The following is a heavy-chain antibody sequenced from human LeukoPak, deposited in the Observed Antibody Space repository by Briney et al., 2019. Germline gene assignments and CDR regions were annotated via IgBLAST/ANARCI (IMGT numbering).Heavy chain of an antibody. CDR2: VYYSGNT. CDR3: ARHHAEILVPND. D-gene: IGHD1-1*01. Sequence: SETLSLTCTVSGDYIISRSHYWGWIRQPPGKGLEWIGSVYYSGNTYYNPSLKTRATISIDTPTSKNQFSLTLSSVTAADTAVYYCARHHAEILVPNDWGQGTLVTVSS. V-gene: IGHV4-39*01. CDR1: GDYIISRSHY. J-gene: IGHJ4*02.